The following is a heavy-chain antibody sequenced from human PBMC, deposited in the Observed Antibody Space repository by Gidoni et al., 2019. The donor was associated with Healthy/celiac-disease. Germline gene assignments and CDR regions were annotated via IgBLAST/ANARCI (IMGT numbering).Heavy chain of an antibody. J-gene: IGHJ4*02. CDR3: AREHRVGATGGDY. V-gene: IGHV3-30-3*01. CDR1: GFTFSSYA. CDR2: ISYDGSNK. Sequence: QVQLVESGGGVVQPGRSLRLSCAASGFTFSSYAMHWVRQAPGKGLEWVAVISYDGSNKYYADSVKGRFTISRDNSKNTLYLQMNSLRAEDTAVYYCAREHRVGATGGDYWGQGTLVTVSS. D-gene: IGHD1-26*01.